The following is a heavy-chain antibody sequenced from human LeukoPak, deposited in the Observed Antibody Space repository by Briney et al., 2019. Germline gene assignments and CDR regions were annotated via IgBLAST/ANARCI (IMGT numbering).Heavy chain of an antibody. V-gene: IGHV3-30*04. CDR1: GFTFSSYA. D-gene: IGHD3-10*01. J-gene: IGHJ4*02. CDR2: ISYDGSNK. CDR3: ARELAASVRGIFDY. Sequence: PGRSLRLSCAASGFTFSSYAMHWVRQAPGKGLEWVAVISYDGSNKYYADSVKGRFTISRDNSKNTLYLQMNSVRAEDTAVYYRARELAASVRGIFDYWGQGTLVTVSS.